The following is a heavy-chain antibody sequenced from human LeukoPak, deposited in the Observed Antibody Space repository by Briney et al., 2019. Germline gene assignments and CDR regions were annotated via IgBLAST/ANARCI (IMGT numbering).Heavy chain of an antibody. Sequence: GGSLRLSCAASGFNFDDYVMSWVRQAPGKGLEWVSGINWNGGSRGYADSVKGRFTISRDNAKNSLYLQMNSLRADDTALYYCAKGTLGSCSGAACYEFDNWGQGTLVTVSS. D-gene: IGHD2-2*01. J-gene: IGHJ4*02. V-gene: IGHV3-20*04. CDR3: AKGTLGSCSGAACYEFDN. CDR1: GFNFDDYV. CDR2: INWNGGSR.